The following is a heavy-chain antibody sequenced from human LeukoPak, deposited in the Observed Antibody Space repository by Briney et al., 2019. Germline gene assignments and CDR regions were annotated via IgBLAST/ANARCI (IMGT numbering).Heavy chain of an antibody. D-gene: IGHD3-10*01. CDR2: INHSGST. CDR3: ARGVRWFLY. CDR1: GDSITGYY. Sequence: SETLSLTCSVSGDSITGYYWGWIRQPPGKGLEWIGEINHSGSTNYNPSLKSRVTISVDTSKNQFSLKLSSVTAADTAVYYCARGVRWFLYWGQGTLVTVSS. V-gene: IGHV4-34*01. J-gene: IGHJ4*02.